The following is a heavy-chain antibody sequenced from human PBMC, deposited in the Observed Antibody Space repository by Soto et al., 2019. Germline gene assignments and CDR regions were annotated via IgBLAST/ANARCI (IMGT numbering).Heavy chain of an antibody. V-gene: IGHV3-23*01. CDR2: ISGSGGST. CDR1: GFTFSSYA. D-gene: IGHD2-2*01. Sequence: PGGSLRLSCAASGFTFSSYAMSWVRQAPGKGLEWVSAISGSGGSTYYADSVKGRFTISRDNSRNTLYLQMNSLRAGDTAVYYCAKDTVVIPAAYFDYWGQGTLVTVSS. J-gene: IGHJ4*02. CDR3: AKDTVVIPAAYFDY.